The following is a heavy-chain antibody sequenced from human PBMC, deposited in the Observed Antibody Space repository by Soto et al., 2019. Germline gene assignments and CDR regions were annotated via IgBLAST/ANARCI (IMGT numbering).Heavy chain of an antibody. Sequence: SETLSLTCTVSGGSISSYYWSWIRQPPGKGLEWIGYIYYSGSTNYNPSLKSRVTISVDTSKNQFSLKLGSVTAADTAVYYCARPFNGYMDVWGKGTTVTISS. V-gene: IGHV4-59*08. CDR2: IYYSGST. J-gene: IGHJ6*03. CDR1: GGSISSYY. CDR3: ARPFNGYMDV.